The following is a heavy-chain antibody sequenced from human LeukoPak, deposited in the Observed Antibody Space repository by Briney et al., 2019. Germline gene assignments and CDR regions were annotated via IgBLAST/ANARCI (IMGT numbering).Heavy chain of an antibody. J-gene: IGHJ4*02. Sequence: GGSLRLSCAASGYTFSRYSMNWVRQAPGQGLEWVSYISSSSSTICYADSVKGRFTISRDNATSSVYMHLNSLRAEDMAVYYCARLRSGNYNDYWGQGTLVTVSS. V-gene: IGHV3-48*01. D-gene: IGHD1-26*01. CDR2: ISSSSSTI. CDR3: ARLRSGNYNDY. CDR1: GYTFSRYS.